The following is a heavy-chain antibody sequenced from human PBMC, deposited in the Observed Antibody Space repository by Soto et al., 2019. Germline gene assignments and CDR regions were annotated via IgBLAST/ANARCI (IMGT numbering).Heavy chain of an antibody. CDR2: TRNKANSYTT. CDR3: ARRYSYVSSYFDY. J-gene: IGHJ4*02. D-gene: IGHD5-18*01. V-gene: IGHV3-72*01. CDR1: GFTFSDHY. Sequence: EVQLVESGGDLVQPGGSLRLSCAASGFTFSDHYMDWVRQAPGKGLEWVGRTRNKANSYTTEYAASVKGRFTISRDDSKNSLYLQMNSLKTEDTAVYYCARRYSYVSSYFDYWGQGTLVTVSS.